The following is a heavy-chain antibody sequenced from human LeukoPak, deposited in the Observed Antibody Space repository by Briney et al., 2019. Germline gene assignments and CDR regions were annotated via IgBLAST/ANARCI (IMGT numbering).Heavy chain of an antibody. CDR2: ISSSGSTI. V-gene: IGHV3-48*03. CDR3: ARGPYGLVY. Sequence: PGGSLRLSCAASGFTFSSYEMNWVRQAPGKGLEWVSYISSSGSTIYYADSVKGRFTISRDNAQTSLYLQMNSLRAEDTALYYCARGPYGLVYWGQGALVTVSS. D-gene: IGHD3-10*01. CDR1: GFTFSSYE. J-gene: IGHJ4*02.